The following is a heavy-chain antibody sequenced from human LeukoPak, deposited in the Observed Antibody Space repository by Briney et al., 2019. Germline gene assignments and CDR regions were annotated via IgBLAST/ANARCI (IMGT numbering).Heavy chain of an antibody. CDR1: GGSVRRGNYY. CDR2: IYTSGTT. Sequence: PSQTLSLTCTVSGGSVRRGNYYWNWIRQPAGSGLEWIGRIYTSGTTDYNPSLRTRVTISVDASRNQFSLNLSSVTAADTAVYYCANYCSSSSCHIRRAFDIWGQGTMVTVSS. V-gene: IGHV4-61*02. D-gene: IGHD2-2*02. CDR3: ANYCSSSSCHIRRAFDI. J-gene: IGHJ3*02.